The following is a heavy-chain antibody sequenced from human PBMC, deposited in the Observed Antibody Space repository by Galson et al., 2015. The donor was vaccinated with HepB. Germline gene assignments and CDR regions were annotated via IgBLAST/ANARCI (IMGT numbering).Heavy chain of an antibody. J-gene: IGHJ1*01. D-gene: IGHD3-16*01. CDR3: AHSLGYRWFGSAEYFQH. CDR2: IYWDDDK. Sequence: PALVKPTQTLTLTCTFSGFSLSTSGVGVGWIRQPPGKALEWLALIYWDDDKRYSPSLKSRLTITKDTSKNQVVLTMTNMDPVDTATYYCAHSLGYRWFGSAEYFQHWGQGTLVTVSS. V-gene: IGHV2-5*02. CDR1: GFSLSTSGVG.